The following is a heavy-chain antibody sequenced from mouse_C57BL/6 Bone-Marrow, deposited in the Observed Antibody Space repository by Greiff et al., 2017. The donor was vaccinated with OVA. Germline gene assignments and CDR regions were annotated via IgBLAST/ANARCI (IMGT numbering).Heavy chain of an antibody. CDR3: TPRSSAWFAY. CDR2: IDPENGDT. J-gene: IGHJ3*01. CDR1: GFNIKDDY. V-gene: IGHV14-4*01. D-gene: IGHD6-1*01. Sequence: VHVKQSGAELVRPGASVKLSCTASGFNIKDDYMHWVKQRPEQGLEWIGWIDPENGDTEYASKFQGKATITADTSSNTAYLQLSSLTSEDTAVYYCTPRSSAWFAYWGQGTLVTVSA.